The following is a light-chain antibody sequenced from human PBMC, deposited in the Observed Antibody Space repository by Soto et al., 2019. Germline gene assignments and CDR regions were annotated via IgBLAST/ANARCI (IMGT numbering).Light chain of an antibody. Sequence: QSVLTLPASVSGTPVQSLTNSCAGTNSDVGGYNYVSLYKQHPGKAPKLKIYKGSIRPSGKSNRFSDSKFCNTPSRTISGLQSEDEADYCCCSYTSSAHYVLGTGTKGTAL. CDR3: CSYTSSAHYV. CDR2: KGS. V-gene: IGLV2-14*01. J-gene: IGLJ1*01. CDR1: NSDVGGYNY.